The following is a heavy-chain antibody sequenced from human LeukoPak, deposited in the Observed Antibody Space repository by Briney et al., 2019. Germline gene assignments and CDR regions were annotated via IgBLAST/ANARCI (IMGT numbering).Heavy chain of an antibody. CDR3: ARVDYDSSGYYSSYYYFDY. D-gene: IGHD3-22*01. Sequence: GGSLRLSCAASGFTVSSNYMGWVRQAPGKGLEWVSVIYSGGSTYYADSVKGRFTISRDNSKNTLYLQMSSLRAEDTAVYYCARVDYDSSGYYSSYYYFDYWGQGTLVTVSS. CDR2: IYSGGST. CDR1: GFTVSSNY. J-gene: IGHJ4*02. V-gene: IGHV3-66*01.